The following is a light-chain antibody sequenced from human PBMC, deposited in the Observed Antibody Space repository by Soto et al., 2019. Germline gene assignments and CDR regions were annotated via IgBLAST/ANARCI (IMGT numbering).Light chain of an antibody. V-gene: IGKV1-5*01. Sequence: DIPMTQSPPTLSASIGDRVTITCRASQSIDRWLAWYQQKPGKAPKVLIYDASSLESGVPSRFSGGGSGTEFTLTITSLQPDDFATYYCQQYYTSSVTFGQGTRLEIK. CDR1: QSIDRW. CDR2: DAS. J-gene: IGKJ2*01. CDR3: QQYYTSSVT.